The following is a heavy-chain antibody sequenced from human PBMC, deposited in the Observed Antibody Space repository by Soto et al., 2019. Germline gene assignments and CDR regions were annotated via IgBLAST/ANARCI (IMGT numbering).Heavy chain of an antibody. V-gene: IGHV3-48*02. D-gene: IGHD2-15*01. CDR1: GFTLSSYS. CDR3: VSGGGLKISS. CDR2: ISSSSSTI. Sequence: EVQLLESGGRLVQPGGSLRLSCAASGFTLSSYSMNWARQAPGKGLEWVSYISSSSSTIYYADSVKSRFTISRDNRKKSLYLSMNRRGDEEPVVFYCVSGGGLKISSLGQGSAVTVSP. J-gene: IGHJ5*02.